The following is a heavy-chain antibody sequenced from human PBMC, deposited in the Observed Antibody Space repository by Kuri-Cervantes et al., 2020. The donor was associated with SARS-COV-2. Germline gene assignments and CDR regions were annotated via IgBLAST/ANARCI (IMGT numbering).Heavy chain of an antibody. J-gene: IGHJ5*02. V-gene: IGHV4-61*02. CDR1: GVSISSGRYY. CDR3: ARDWAYSSGWYGVLFDP. D-gene: IGHD6-19*01. CDR2: IYTGGST. Sequence: SCTVSGVSISSGRYYWSWIRQPAGKGLEWIGRIYTGGSTNYNPTLKSRVTISVDTSKNQFSLKLSSVTAADTAVYYCARDWAYSSGWYGVLFDPWGQGTLVTVSS.